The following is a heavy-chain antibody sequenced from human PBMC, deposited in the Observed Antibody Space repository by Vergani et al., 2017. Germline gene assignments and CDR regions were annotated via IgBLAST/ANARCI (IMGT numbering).Heavy chain of an antibody. CDR1: GGSFSGYY. Sequence: QVQLQQWGAGLLKPSETLSLTCAVYGGSFSGYYWSWIRQPPGKGLEWIGEINHSGSTNYNPSLKSRVTISVDTSKTQFSLKLRSGTAADPAVYYCARGIEDIVVVVAAYPYYMDVWGKGTTVTVSS. D-gene: IGHD2-15*01. V-gene: IGHV4-34*01. J-gene: IGHJ6*03. CDR3: ARGIEDIVVVVAAYPYYMDV. CDR2: INHSGST.